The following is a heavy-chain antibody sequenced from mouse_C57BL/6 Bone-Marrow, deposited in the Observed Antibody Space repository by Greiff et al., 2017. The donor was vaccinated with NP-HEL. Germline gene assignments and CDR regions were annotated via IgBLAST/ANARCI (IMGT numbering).Heavy chain of an antibody. CDR1: GFSFNTYA. D-gene: IGHD6-2*01. CDR3: VRQGLVYYAMDY. CDR2: IRSKSNNYAT. Sequence: GGGLVQPKGSLKLSCAASGFSFNTYAMNWVRQAPGKGLEWVARIRSKSNNYATYYADSVKDRFTISRDDSESMLYLQMNNLKTEDTAMYYCVRQGLVYYAMDYWGQGTSVTVSS. J-gene: IGHJ4*01. V-gene: IGHV10-1*01.